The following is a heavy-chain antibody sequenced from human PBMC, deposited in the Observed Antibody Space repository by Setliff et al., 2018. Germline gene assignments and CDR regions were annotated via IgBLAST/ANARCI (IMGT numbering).Heavy chain of an antibody. V-gene: IGHV7-4-1*02. CDR1: GYTFTTYA. CDR2: INTNTGNP. D-gene: IGHD3-10*01. CDR3: ARGSRFGTIVYRGDYCLDV. J-gene: IGHJ6*03. Sequence: ASVKVSCKASGYTFTTYAISWMRQAPGQGLEWMGWINTNTGNPSYAQGFTGRFVFSLDTSVSTAYLQISSLKAEDTAIYYCARGSRFGTIVYRGDYCLDVWGKGTTVTVSS.